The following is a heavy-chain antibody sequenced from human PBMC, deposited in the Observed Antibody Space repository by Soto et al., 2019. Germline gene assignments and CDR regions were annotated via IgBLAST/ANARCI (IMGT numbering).Heavy chain of an antibody. CDR3: AKASGWFGEFDY. CDR2: ISGSGGST. V-gene: IGHV3-23*01. D-gene: IGHD3-10*01. CDR1: GFTFSSYA. J-gene: IGHJ4*02. Sequence: EVQLLESGGGLVQPGGSLRLSCAASGFTFSSYAMSWVRQAPGKGLEWVSAISGSGGSTYYADSVKGRFTISRDNSKNTLYLQMNSLRGEDTAVYYCAKASGWFGEFDYWGQGTLVTVSS.